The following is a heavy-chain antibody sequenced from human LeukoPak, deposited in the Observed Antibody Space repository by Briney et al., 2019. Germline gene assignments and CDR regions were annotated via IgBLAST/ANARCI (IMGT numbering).Heavy chain of an antibody. Sequence: PGGSLRLSCAASGFTFSDYYMSWIRQAPGKRLEWVSYISSSGSTIYYADSVKGRFTISRDNAKNSLYPQMNSLRAEDTAVYYCARGSGWYSVYYFDYWGQGTLVTVSS. V-gene: IGHV3-11*01. CDR3: ARGSGWYSVYYFDY. J-gene: IGHJ4*02. D-gene: IGHD6-19*01. CDR2: ISSSGSTI. CDR1: GFTFSDYY.